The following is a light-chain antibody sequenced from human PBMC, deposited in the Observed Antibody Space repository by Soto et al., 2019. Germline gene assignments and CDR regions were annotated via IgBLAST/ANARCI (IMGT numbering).Light chain of an antibody. CDR1: QSVSSSY. J-gene: IGKJ1*01. CDR3: QQYGNSPWT. CDR2: GAS. V-gene: IGKV3-20*01. Sequence: EIVLTQSPGTLSLSPGERATLSCRASQSVSSSYLAWYRQKPGQSPRLLIYGASSRATGIPDRFSGSGSGTDFTLTISRLEPEDCAVYSCQQYGNSPWTFGQGTKVEIK.